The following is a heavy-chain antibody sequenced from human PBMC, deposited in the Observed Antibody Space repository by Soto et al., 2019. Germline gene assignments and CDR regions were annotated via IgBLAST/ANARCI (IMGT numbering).Heavy chain of an antibody. Sequence: QVQLQESGPGLVKPSEILSLTCSVSGGSLSSGFWGWFRQPPGKGLEWIGFIHYSGSTTYNPSLTSRLTISLDTSKNHFSLRLSSVTAADTALYYCTVGGGWLTDYWGQGTLVTVSS. CDR2: IHYSGST. CDR1: GGSLSSGF. V-gene: IGHV4-59*01. D-gene: IGHD5-12*01. CDR3: TVGGGWLTDY. J-gene: IGHJ4*02.